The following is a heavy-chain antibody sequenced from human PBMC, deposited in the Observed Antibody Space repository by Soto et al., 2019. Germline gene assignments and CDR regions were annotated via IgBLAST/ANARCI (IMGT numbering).Heavy chain of an antibody. CDR1: GGSISSGGYY. Sequence: SETLSLTCTVSGGSISSGGYYWSWIRQHPGKGLEWIGYIYYSGSTYYNPSLKSRVTISVDTSKNQFSLKLSSVTAADTAVYYCARFLNEEDWFDPWGQGTLVTFSS. CDR2: IYYSGST. J-gene: IGHJ5*02. D-gene: IGHD1-1*01. CDR3: ARFLNEEDWFDP. V-gene: IGHV4-31*03.